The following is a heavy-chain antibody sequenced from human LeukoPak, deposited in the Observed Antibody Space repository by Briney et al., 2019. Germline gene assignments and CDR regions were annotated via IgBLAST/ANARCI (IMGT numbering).Heavy chain of an antibody. J-gene: IGHJ4*02. D-gene: IGHD2-15*01. V-gene: IGHV3-66*01. CDR3: ANDEGCSGDNCYSGSQLIGH. CDR2: IYSGGST. CDR1: AFTFNNYW. Sequence: GGSLRLSCVASAFTFNNYWMHWVRQAPGKGLEWVSVIYSGGSTYYADSVKGRFTISRDNSKNTLFLQMNSLRVEDTAVYYCANDEGCSGDNCYSGSQLIGHWGQGTLVTVSS.